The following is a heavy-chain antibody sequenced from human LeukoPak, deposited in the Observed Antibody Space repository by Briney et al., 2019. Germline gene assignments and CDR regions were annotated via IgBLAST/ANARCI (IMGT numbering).Heavy chain of an antibody. Sequence: PGRSLRLSCAASGFTFSSYAIHWVPQAPGKGLEWVAVISYDGSIIYYADSVKGRFTISRDNSMNTLYLQMNSLRAEDTAVYYCARDGYKSLDCWGQGTLVTVSS. V-gene: IGHV3-30-3*01. J-gene: IGHJ4*02. D-gene: IGHD5-24*01. CDR3: ARDGYKSLDC. CDR1: GFTFSSYA. CDR2: ISYDGSII.